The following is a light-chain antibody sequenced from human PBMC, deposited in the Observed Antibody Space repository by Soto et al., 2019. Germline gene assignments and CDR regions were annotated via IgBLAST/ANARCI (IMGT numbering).Light chain of an antibody. V-gene: IGLV1-44*01. CDR1: SSNIGSNT. CDR3: AAWDASLNAVV. J-gene: IGLJ2*01. CDR2: TNN. Sequence: QSVLTQPPSASGTPGQRVTISCSGSSSNIGSNTVNWYQQLPGTAPKLLIYTNNQRPSGVPDRFSGSKSGTSASLAISGLQSEDEADYYCAAWDASLNAVVFGGGTQLT.